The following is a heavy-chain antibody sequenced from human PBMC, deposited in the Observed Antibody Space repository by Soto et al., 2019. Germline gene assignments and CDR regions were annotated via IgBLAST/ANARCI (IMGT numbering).Heavy chain of an antibody. CDR2: ISYDGINK. V-gene: IGHV3-30*18. CDR3: AKEIVSITIFGVVHLSHGMDV. D-gene: IGHD3-3*01. J-gene: IGHJ6*02. CDR1: GFTFSSYG. Sequence: PVWSLRLSCASSGFTFSSYGMHWFRQAPGKGLEWVAVISYDGINKYYADSVKGRFTISRDNSKNTLYLQMNSLRAEDTAVYYCAKEIVSITIFGVVHLSHGMDVWGQGTTVTVSS.